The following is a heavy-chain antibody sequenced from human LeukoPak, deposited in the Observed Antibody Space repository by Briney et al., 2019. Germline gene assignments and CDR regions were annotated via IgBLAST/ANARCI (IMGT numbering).Heavy chain of an antibody. Sequence: KPSETLSLTCTVSGGSISYSSYYWGWIRQPPGKGLEWIGSIYYSGSTYYNPSLKSRVTISVDTSKNQFSLKLSSVTAADTAVYYCARESATGDSYWGQGTLVTVSS. J-gene: IGHJ4*02. CDR3: ARESATGDSY. D-gene: IGHD7-27*01. CDR1: GGSISYSSYY. V-gene: IGHV4-39*07. CDR2: IYYSGST.